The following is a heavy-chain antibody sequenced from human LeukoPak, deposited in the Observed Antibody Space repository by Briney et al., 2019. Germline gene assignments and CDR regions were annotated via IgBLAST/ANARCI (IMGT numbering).Heavy chain of an antibody. V-gene: IGHV3-30*03. D-gene: IGHD4-17*01. CDR1: GFTFSTYG. CDR3: ADLGDYGVG. J-gene: IGHJ4*02. Sequence: AGRSLRLSCAASGFTFSTYGMHWVRQAPGKGLEWVAVISNDGSNKYYGDSVKGRFTISRDSSKNTLSLQMNSLRTEDTAVYYCADLGDYGVGWGQGTLVTVSS. CDR2: ISNDGSNK.